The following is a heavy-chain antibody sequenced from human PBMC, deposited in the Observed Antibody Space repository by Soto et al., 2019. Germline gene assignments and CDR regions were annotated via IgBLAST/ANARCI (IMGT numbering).Heavy chain of an antibody. CDR1: GYIFADYA. J-gene: IGHJ4*02. V-gene: IGHV1-3*05. CDR3: ATSDWAW. Sequence: QVQIVQSGAEEKNPGASVKVSCKTSGYIFADYAIHWVRQAPGQGLEWVGWIKADSGDTRYSPKLQGRLTITRDISASTAYMEVSGLKSADTAVYYCATSDWAWWGRGTLVNVSS. D-gene: IGHD3-9*01. CDR2: IKADSGDT.